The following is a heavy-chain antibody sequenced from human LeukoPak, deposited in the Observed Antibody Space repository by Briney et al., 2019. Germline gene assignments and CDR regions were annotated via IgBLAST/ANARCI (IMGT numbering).Heavy chain of an antibody. D-gene: IGHD4-23*01. V-gene: IGHV4-39*07. CDR1: GGSISSSSYY. Sequence: SETLSLTCTVSGGSISSSSYYWGWIRQPPGKGLEWIGSIYYSGSTYYNPSLKSRVTISVDTSKNQFSLKLSSVTAADTAVYYCARVPTVVSTIFDYWGQGTLVTVSS. J-gene: IGHJ4*02. CDR3: ARVPTVVSTIFDY. CDR2: IYYSGST.